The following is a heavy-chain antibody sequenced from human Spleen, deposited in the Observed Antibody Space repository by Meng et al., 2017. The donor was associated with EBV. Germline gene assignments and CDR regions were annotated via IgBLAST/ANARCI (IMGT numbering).Heavy chain of an antibody. V-gene: IGHV1-69*01. CDR2: IIPMFGAP. D-gene: IGHD5-18*01. J-gene: IGHJ4*02. Sequence: QVQVEQAGAEVKKPGSSVKVSGKASGGTFRNSAISWVRQAPGQGLEWMGGIIPMFGAPDYAQRFQDRVTITADESTSTVYMELNSLRSEDTAVYYCARESGRGYSSDYWGQGTLVTVSS. CDR3: ARESGRGYSSDY. CDR1: GGTFRNSA.